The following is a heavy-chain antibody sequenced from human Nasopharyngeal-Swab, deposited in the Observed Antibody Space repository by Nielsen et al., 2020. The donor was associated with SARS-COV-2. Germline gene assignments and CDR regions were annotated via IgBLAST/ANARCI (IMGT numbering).Heavy chain of an antibody. CDR3: ATPWELSAY. D-gene: IGHD1-26*01. CDR2: IYYSGST. Sequence: PQAPGKGLEWIGRIYYSGSTDNNPSHKRRVTISVDTSKNQCSLKLSSVTAADTAVYYCATPWELSAYWGQGTLVTVSS. J-gene: IGHJ4*02. V-gene: IGHV4-39*01.